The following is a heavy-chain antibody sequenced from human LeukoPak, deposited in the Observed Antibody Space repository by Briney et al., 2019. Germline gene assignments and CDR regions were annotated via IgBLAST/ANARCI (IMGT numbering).Heavy chain of an antibody. V-gene: IGHV3-7*01. D-gene: IGHD1-26*01. Sequence: PGGSLRLSCAASGFTFRTYWMSWIRQAPGKEPEWVADINQDGSEEYYPQSVRGRITVSRDNAQNAAFLQMTNLRADDTAVYYCARWKMELQRNAFDFWGQGTVVTVSS. CDR2: INQDGSEE. CDR1: GFTFRTYW. J-gene: IGHJ3*01. CDR3: ARWKMELQRNAFDF.